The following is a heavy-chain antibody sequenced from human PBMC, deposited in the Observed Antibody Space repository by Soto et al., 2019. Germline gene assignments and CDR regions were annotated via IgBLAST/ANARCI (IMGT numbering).Heavy chain of an antibody. Sequence: VASVKVSCKASGGTFSSYAISWVRQAPGQGLEWMGGIIPIFGTANYAQKFQGRVTITADESTSTAYMELSSLRSEDTAVYYCASDLRSIKRGYSYGHYFDYWGQGTLVTVSS. CDR2: IIPIFGTA. D-gene: IGHD5-18*01. J-gene: IGHJ4*02. CDR3: ASDLRSIKRGYSYGHYFDY. CDR1: GGTFSSYA. V-gene: IGHV1-69*13.